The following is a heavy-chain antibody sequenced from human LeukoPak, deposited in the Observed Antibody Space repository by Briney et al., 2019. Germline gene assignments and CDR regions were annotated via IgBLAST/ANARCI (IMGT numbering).Heavy chain of an antibody. CDR1: GGSFSGYY. CDR3: ARAVSGRFDY. D-gene: IGHD6-19*01. CDR2: INHSGST. V-gene: IGHV4-34*01. Sequence: PSETLSLTCAVYGGSFSGYYWSWIRQPPGKGLEWIGEINHSGSTNYNPSLKSRVTISVDTSKNQFSLKLSSVTAADTAMYYCARAVSGRFDYWGQGTLVTVSS. J-gene: IGHJ4*02.